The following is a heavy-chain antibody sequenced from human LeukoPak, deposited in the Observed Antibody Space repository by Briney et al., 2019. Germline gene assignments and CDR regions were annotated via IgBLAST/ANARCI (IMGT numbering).Heavy chain of an antibody. V-gene: IGHV3-30*02. J-gene: IGHJ4*02. Sequence: GGPLRLSCAASGFPFSSYTMHWAPQAPDKALEWVACIHSDGSKKYHADSVKGRFTISRDNSKNTLSLQMNSLRAEDTAVYYCAKEPTSRGYNDIDYWGQGTLVTVSS. CDR3: AKEPTSRGYNDIDY. CDR2: IHSDGSKK. D-gene: IGHD3-22*01. CDR1: GFPFSSYT.